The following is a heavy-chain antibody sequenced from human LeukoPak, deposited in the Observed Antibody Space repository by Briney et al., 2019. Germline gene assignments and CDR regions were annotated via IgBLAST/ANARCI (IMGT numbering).Heavy chain of an antibody. CDR3: ARDRYIFAGPDAYYYMDV. CDR2: IHYSGST. CDR1: GCSITSYY. Sequence: SETLSLTCTVSGCSITSYYRSWIRQPPGKGLEWIGYIHYSGSTNYNPSLKSRVTISVDTSKNQFSLKLNSVTAADTAVYYCARDRYIFAGPDAYYYMDVWGKGTTVTISS. V-gene: IGHV4-59*01. D-gene: IGHD5-18*01. J-gene: IGHJ6*03.